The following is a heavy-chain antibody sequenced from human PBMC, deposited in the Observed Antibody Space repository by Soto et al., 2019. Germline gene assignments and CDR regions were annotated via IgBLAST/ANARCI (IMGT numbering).Heavy chain of an antibody. J-gene: IGHJ4*02. Sequence: PWGSLRLSCAASGFTFSSYAMHWVRQAPGKGLEWVAVISYDGSNKYYADSVKGRFTISRDNSKNTLYLQMNSLRAEDTAVYYCARIPPSYSYGLGFDYWGQGTLVTVSS. D-gene: IGHD5-18*01. CDR2: ISYDGSNK. CDR3: ARIPPSYSYGLGFDY. CDR1: GFTFSSYA. V-gene: IGHV3-30-3*01.